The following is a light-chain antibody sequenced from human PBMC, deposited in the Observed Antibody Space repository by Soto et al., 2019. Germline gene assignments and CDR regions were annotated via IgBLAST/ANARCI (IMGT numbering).Light chain of an antibody. J-gene: IGLJ1*01. CDR2: EVS. V-gene: IGLV2-8*01. CDR1: SSDVGGYNY. Sequence: QSALTQPASVSGSPGQSITISCTGTSSDVGGYNYVSWYQQHPGKAPKLMIYEVSKRPSGVPDRFSGSKSGNTASLTVSGLQAEDEADYSCSSYAGSNTYVFGTGTKVTVL. CDR3: SSYAGSNTYV.